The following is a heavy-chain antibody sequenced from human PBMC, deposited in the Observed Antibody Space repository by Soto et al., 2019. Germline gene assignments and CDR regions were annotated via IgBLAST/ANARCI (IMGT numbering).Heavy chain of an antibody. Sequence: QVQLQESGPGLVKPSQTLSLSCNVYGVPVSSGDYYWSWIRQHAGRGLEWIGYIDRSGSTYYKPSRRGRVIMSVDTSTNQISLRLLSVTAADTAVYYCARDSGGNSENYYGLDVWGHGTTVTVSS. CDR3: ARDSGGNSENYYGLDV. CDR1: GVPVSSGDYY. CDR2: IDRSGST. V-gene: IGHV4-31*03. J-gene: IGHJ6*02. D-gene: IGHD1-1*01.